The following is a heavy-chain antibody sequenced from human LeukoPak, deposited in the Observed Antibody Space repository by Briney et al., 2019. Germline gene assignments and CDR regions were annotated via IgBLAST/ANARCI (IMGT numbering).Heavy chain of an antibody. V-gene: IGHV3-23*01. CDR2: IFPSGGEI. Sequence: PGGSLRLSCAASGFTFSTFAMIWVRQPPGKGLEWVSSIFPSGGEIHYADSVRGRFTISRDNSKSTLSLQMNSLKSEDTAVYYCTTYGSGRKFDYWGQGILVTVSS. CDR3: TTYGSGRKFDY. CDR1: GFTFSTFA. D-gene: IGHD3-10*01. J-gene: IGHJ4*02.